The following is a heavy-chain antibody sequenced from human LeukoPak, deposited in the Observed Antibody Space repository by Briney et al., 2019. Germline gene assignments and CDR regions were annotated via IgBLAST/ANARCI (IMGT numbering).Heavy chain of an antibody. D-gene: IGHD6-19*01. V-gene: IGHV3-30*03. CDR1: GFTFSSYG. J-gene: IGHJ4*02. Sequence: GRSLRLSCAASGFTFSSYGMHWVRQAPGKGLEWVTVISYDGSNKYYADSVKGRFTVSRDNSEDTVDLQMNSLRVEDTAVYYCARGWQWLVQGYFDYWGQGTLVTVSS. CDR2: ISYDGSNK. CDR3: ARGWQWLVQGYFDY.